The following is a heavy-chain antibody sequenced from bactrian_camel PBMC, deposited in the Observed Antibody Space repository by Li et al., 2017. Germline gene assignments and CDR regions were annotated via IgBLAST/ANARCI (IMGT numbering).Heavy chain of an antibody. CDR1: EITFDDSE. J-gene: IGHJ4*01. D-gene: IGHD2*01. Sequence: HVQLVESGGDSVQAGGSLRLSCAASEITFDDSELGWYRQAPGNDCELVSTLSSDGSTSYADSVKGRFTISHDNAKRTLYLQMNSLKPEDTAVYYCGAGRYSGGYYVTPPEGRTYEYKYWGQGTQVTVS. CDR3: GAGRYSGGYYVTPPEGRTYEYKY. CDR2: LSSDGST. V-gene: IGHV3S55*01.